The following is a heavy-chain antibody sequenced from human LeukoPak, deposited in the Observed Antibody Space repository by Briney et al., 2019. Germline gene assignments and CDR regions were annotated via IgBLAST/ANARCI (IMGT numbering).Heavy chain of an antibody. CDR3: ARNSRRLTIFGVVTANTDAFDI. CDR1: GGSISSYY. Sequence: PSETLSLTCTVSGGSISSYYWSWIRQPAGKGLEWIGRIYTSGSTNYNPSLKSRVTMSVDTSKNQFSLKLSSVTAADTAVYYCARNSRRLTIFGVVTANTDAFDIWGQGTMVTVSS. V-gene: IGHV4-4*07. CDR2: IYTSGST. J-gene: IGHJ3*02. D-gene: IGHD3-3*01.